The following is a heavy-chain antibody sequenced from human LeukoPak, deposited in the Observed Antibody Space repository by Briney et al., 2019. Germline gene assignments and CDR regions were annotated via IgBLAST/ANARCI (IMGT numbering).Heavy chain of an antibody. V-gene: IGHV3-48*01. Sequence: PGGSLNLSCAPSEFTFSTYNMNWVRQAPGKGLEWLSYISRSSDSIYYAASVKGRFTISRDNAKNSLFLQMNSLRAEDTAVYYCARGGTTPSPYYYMDVWGKGTTVTVSS. CDR2: ISRSSDSI. CDR3: ARGGTTPSPYYYMDV. CDR1: EFTFSTYN. J-gene: IGHJ6*03. D-gene: IGHD1-7*01.